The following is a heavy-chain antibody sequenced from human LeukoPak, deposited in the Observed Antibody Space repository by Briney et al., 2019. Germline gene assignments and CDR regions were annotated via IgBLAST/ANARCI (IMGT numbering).Heavy chain of an antibody. CDR3: AKAAPYYDFWSGPTFDY. CDR1: GFTVGTNY. CDR2: IYSGGDT. V-gene: IGHV3-53*05. Sequence: GGSLRLSCAASGFTVGTNYMTWVRQAPGKGLEWVSVIYSGGDTFYADSVKGRFTISRDNAKNSLYLQMNSLRAEDTALYYCAKAAPYYDFWSGPTFDYWGQGTLVTVSS. D-gene: IGHD3-3*01. J-gene: IGHJ4*02.